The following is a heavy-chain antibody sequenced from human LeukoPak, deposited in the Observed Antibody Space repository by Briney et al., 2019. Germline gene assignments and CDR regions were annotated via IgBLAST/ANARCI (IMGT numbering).Heavy chain of an antibody. CDR3: ARAFGDGYSDNFDY. V-gene: IGHV3-21*01. Sequence: PGGSLRLSCAASGFTFSSYWMSWVRQAPGKGLEWVSSISAGSNYIYYADSVKGRFTISRDNAKNSLYLQMNSLRAEDTAVYYCARAFGDGYSDNFDYWGQGTLVTVSS. CDR2: ISAGSNYI. J-gene: IGHJ4*02. D-gene: IGHD5-24*01. CDR1: GFTFSSYW.